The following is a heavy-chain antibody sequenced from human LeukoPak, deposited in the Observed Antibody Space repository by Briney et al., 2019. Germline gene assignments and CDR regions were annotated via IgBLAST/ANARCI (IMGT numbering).Heavy chain of an antibody. J-gene: IGHJ4*02. Sequence: PSETLSLTCTVSGYSISSGYYWGWIRPPPGKGLEWIGSIYHSGSTYYNPSLTSPVTISVDTSKNQFSLKLSSVTAADTAVYYCARERGDNYDSSGYKDYWGQGTLVTVSS. CDR2: IYHSGST. D-gene: IGHD3-22*01. CDR1: GYSISSGYY. V-gene: IGHV4-38-2*02. CDR3: ARERGDNYDSSGYKDY.